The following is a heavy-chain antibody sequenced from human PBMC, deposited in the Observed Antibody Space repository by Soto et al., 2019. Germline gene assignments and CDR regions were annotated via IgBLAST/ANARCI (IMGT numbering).Heavy chain of an antibody. CDR3: ARGATISNWFDP. J-gene: IGHJ5*02. D-gene: IGHD5-12*01. V-gene: IGHV4-59*01. Sequence: SETLSLTCSVSGGSISSYYWSWIRQPPGKGLEWIGYIYYSGSTNYNPSLKSRVTISVDTSKNQSSLKLSSVTAADTAVYYCARGATISNWFDPWGQGTLVTVSS. CDR2: IYYSGST. CDR1: GGSISSYY.